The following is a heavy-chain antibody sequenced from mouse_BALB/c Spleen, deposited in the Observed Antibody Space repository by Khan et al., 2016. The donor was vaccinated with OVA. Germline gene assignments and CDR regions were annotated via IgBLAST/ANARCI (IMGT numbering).Heavy chain of an antibody. D-gene: IGHD3-3*01. CDR2: INPKNGGT. CDR3: ARDAGRY. CDR1: GYTFPEYT. Sequence: EVQLQQSGPELVKPGASVKISCKTSGYTFPEYTVHWVKQSLGKSLDWIGVINPKNGGTAYNQKFKGKATLTVEKSSSTAYMEFRSLTSEASAVYYCARDAGRYWGQGTSVTVAS. J-gene: IGHJ4*01. V-gene: IGHV1-18*01.